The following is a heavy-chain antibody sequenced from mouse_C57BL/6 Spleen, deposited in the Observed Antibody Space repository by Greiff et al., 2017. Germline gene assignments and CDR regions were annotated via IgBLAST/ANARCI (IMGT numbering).Heavy chain of an antibody. CDR1: GYTFTSYW. V-gene: IGHV1-59*01. CDR3: ARTYYSNPLAY. D-gene: IGHD2-5*01. CDR2: IDPSDSYT. Sequence: QVQLKQPGAELVRPGTSVKLSCKASGYTFTSYWMHWVKQRPGQGLEWIGVIDPSDSYTNYNQKFKGKATLTVDTSSSTAYMQLSSLTSEDSAVYYCARTYYSNPLAYWGQGTLVTVSA. J-gene: IGHJ3*01.